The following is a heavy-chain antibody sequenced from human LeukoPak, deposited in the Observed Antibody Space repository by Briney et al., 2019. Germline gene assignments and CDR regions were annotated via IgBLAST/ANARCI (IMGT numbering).Heavy chain of an antibody. CDR1: GGSFSGYY. CDR3: ARVAATRVVWIDY. D-gene: IGHD2-15*01. Sequence: SETLSLTCAVYGGSFSGYYWSWIRQPPGKGLEWIGEINHSGSTNYNPSLKSRVTISVDTSKNQFSLKLSSVTAADTAVYYCARVAATRVVWIDYWGQGTLVTVSS. CDR2: INHSGST. J-gene: IGHJ4*02. V-gene: IGHV4-34*01.